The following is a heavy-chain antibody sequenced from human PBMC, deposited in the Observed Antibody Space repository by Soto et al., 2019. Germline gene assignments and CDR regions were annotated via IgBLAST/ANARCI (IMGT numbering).Heavy chain of an antibody. D-gene: IGHD2-15*01. CDR1: GYSFTSYG. CDR2: ISAYNGNT. J-gene: IGHJ6*02. CDR3: ARGGYCSGGSCYSTDYYYGMDV. V-gene: IGHV1-18*01. Sequence: QVQLVQSGAEVKKPGASVKVSCKASGYSFTSYGISWVRQAPGQGLEWMGWISAYNGNTKNAQKLQGRVTMTTDTSPSAAYMELRSLRSDDTAVYYCARGGYCSGGSCYSTDYYYGMDVWGQGTTVTVSS.